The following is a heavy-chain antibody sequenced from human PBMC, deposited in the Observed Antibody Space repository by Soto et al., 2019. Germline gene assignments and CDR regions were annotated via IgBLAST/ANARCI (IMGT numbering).Heavy chain of an antibody. CDR2: INAANGDT. CDR1: GYTFTSYG. J-gene: IGHJ5*02. CDR3: VRRHVSATVIDWFDP. D-gene: IGHD6-13*01. Sequence: QVQLVQSGTEVKKPGASVKVSCKASGYTFTSYGIHWVRQYPGQRLEWMGWINAANGDTKYSPKFQGRVTITRDTSASTAYMELSSLRSEDTAVYYCVRRHVSATVIDWFDPWGQGTLVTVSS. V-gene: IGHV1-3*01.